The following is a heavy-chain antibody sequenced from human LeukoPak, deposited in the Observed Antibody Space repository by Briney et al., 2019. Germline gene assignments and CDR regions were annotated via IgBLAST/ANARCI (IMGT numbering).Heavy chain of an antibody. Sequence: GGSLRLSCAASGFTFSSYAMSWVRQAPGKGPEWVSTISIDGGRTDYADSVKGRFTVSRDTSKNTLYLQMNSLRAEDTAVYYCARKGIGSSRYQNMDVWGKGTTVTVSS. D-gene: IGHD6-25*01. CDR1: GFTFSSYA. CDR2: ISIDGGRT. V-gene: IGHV3-23*01. J-gene: IGHJ6*03. CDR3: ARKGIGSSRYQNMDV.